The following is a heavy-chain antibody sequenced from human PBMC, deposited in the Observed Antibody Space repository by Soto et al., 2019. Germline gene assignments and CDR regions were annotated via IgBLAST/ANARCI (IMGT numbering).Heavy chain of an antibody. CDR1: GGTFSSYA. V-gene: IGHV1-69*12. D-gene: IGHD6-6*01. Sequence: QVQLVQSGAEVKKPGSSVKVSCKASGGTFSSYAISWVRQAPGQGLEWMGGIIPIFGTANYAQKFQGRVTSXXDXAXXTAYMELSSLRSEDTAVYYCARDRPTLRPPSGMDVWGQGTTVTVSS. CDR3: ARDRPTLRPPSGMDV. J-gene: IGHJ6*02. CDR2: IIPIFGTA.